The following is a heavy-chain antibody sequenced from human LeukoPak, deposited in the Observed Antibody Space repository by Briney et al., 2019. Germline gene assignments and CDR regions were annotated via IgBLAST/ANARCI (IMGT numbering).Heavy chain of an antibody. J-gene: IGHJ4*02. CDR2: IIPILGTR. Sequence: SVKVSCKASGDTFSSKTITWVRQAPGQELQWMEGIIPILGTRNYAQKCQDRVAITTDESTSTIYMELRSLRYEDAAVYYCATHGRGYCSGGSCGGLDSWGQGTLVTVSS. D-gene: IGHD2-15*01. CDR1: GDTFSSKT. V-gene: IGHV1-69*16. CDR3: ATHGRGYCSGGSCGGLDS.